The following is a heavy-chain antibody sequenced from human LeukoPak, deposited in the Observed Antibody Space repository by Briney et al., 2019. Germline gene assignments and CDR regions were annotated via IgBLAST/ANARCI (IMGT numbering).Heavy chain of an antibody. V-gene: IGHV3-23*01. D-gene: IGHD6-19*01. J-gene: IGHJ4*02. Sequence: PGGSLTLSCAAYGFTFNSYAMYWVRQAPGKGLEWVSGIFGSGGSPHYADSVKGRFTISRDNSKNTVYLQMSSLRAEDTAVHYCAKTTTGYSSGRYPGWPADYWGQGSLVTVSS. CDR3: AKTTTGYSSGRYPGWPADY. CDR1: GFTFNSYA. CDR2: IFGSGGSP.